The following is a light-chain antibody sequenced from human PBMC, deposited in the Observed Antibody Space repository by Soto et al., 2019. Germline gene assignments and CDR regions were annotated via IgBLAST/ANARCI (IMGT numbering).Light chain of an antibody. Sequence: QPVLTQSPSASASLGASVKLTCTLSSGHSSYAIAWHQQQPEKGPRYLMKLNSDGSHSKGDGIPDRLSGSSSGAERYLTISSLQSEDEADYYCQTGGSGILFGGGTKVTVL. J-gene: IGLJ2*01. CDR2: LNSDGSH. CDR1: SGHSSYA. CDR3: QTGGSGIL. V-gene: IGLV4-69*01.